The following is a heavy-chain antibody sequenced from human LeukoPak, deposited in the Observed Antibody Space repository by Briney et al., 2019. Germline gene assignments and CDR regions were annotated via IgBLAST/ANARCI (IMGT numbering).Heavy chain of an antibody. CDR2: INAGNGNT. J-gene: IGHJ3*02. V-gene: IGHV1-3*01. D-gene: IGHD3-22*01. Sequence: GSSVKVSCKASGGTVSSYAISWVRQAPGQGLEWMGWINAGNGNTKYSQKFQGRVTITRDTSASTAYMELSSLRSEDTAVYYCARGFYYDSSGRPDGGAFDIWGQGTMVTVSS. CDR3: ARGFYYDSSGRPDGGAFDI. CDR1: GGTVSSYA.